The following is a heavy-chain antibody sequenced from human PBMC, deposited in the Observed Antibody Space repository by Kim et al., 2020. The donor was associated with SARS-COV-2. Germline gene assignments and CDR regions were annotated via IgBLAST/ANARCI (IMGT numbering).Heavy chain of an antibody. J-gene: IGHJ4*02. D-gene: IGHD3-16*02. CDR2: IKSKTDGGTT. Sequence: GGSLRLSCAASGFTFSNAWMSWVRHAPGKGLEWVGRIKSKTDGGTTDYAAPVKGRFTISRDDSKNTLYMQMNSLKTEDTSVYYCTPDRQYDYVWGSYRYPGYWGQGTLVTVSS. CDR1: GFTFSNAW. CDR3: TPDRQYDYVWGSYRYPGY. V-gene: IGHV3-15*01.